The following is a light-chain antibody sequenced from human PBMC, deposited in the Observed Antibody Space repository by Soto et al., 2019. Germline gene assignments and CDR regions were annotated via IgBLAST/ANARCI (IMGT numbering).Light chain of an antibody. CDR1: SSNIGSKT. CDR3: AAWDDSPNGWV. CDR2: SNN. V-gene: IGLV1-44*01. Sequence: QSVLTQPPSASGTPGQRVTISCSGSSSNIGSKTVNWYQQLPGTAPKILIYSNNQRPSGVPDRFSGSKSGTSASLAISGLQSEDEADYYCAAWDDSPNGWVFGGGTKLTVL. J-gene: IGLJ3*02.